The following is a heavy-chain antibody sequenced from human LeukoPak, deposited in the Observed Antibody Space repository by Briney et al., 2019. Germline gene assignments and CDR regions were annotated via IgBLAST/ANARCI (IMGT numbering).Heavy chain of an antibody. J-gene: IGHJ4*02. Sequence: SETLSLTCVVSGGSLHRSFWTWVRQPPGKELEWIGRIYSSGTTDYSPSLKSRLTISIDTSKNQFSLRLASVTAADTAVYCGRRPAVDGPIDNWGQGILVAVSS. V-gene: IGHV4-59*01. D-gene: IGHD3/OR15-3a*01. CDR1: GGSLHRSF. CDR2: IYSSGTT. CDR3: GRRPAVDGPIDN.